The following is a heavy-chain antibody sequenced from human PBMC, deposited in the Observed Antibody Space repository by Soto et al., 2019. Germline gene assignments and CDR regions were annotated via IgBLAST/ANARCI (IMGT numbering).Heavy chain of an antibody. Sequence: EVQLLESGGGLVQPGGSLSLSCAASGFTCSFCAMNWFRQAPGKGLEWVSSIRGSGGDTYYADSVKGRFTISRDYSNNTPHLQTNSLRVDDTAVYYCAKGLSDSYFHFVYWCQGTLVTVSS. CDR1: GFTCSFCA. D-gene: IGHD3-22*01. CDR3: AKGLSDSYFHFVY. J-gene: IGHJ4*02. V-gene: IGHV3-23*01. CDR2: IRGSGGDT.